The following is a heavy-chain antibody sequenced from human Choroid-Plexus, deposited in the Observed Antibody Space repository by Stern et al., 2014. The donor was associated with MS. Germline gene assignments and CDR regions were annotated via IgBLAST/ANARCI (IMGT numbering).Heavy chain of an antibody. CDR1: GFTFSNFG. V-gene: IGHV3-30*18. CDR2: ISYDGSAK. Sequence: VQLVESGGGVAQPGRPLILSCAASGFTFSNFGMHWVRQAPGKGLEWVALISYDGSAKYYADSVKGRFTIFRDNYKNTLYMHMNSLRAEDTAVYYCAKDRQWSTYFFDYWGQGSLVTVSS. CDR3: AKDRQWSTYFFDY. D-gene: IGHD2-15*01. J-gene: IGHJ4*02.